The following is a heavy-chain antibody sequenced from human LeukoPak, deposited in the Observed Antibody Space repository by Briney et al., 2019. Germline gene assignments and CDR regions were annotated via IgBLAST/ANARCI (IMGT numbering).Heavy chain of an antibody. CDR1: GFTFSSYA. CDR2: ISYDGSNK. V-gene: IGHV3-30-3*01. Sequence: GGSLRLSCAASGFTFSSYAMHWVRQAPGKGLEWVAVISYDGSNKYYADSVKGRFTISRDNFKNTLYLQMNSLRAEDTAVYYCARGPYDSSVDYWGQGTLVTVSS. CDR3: ARGPYDSSVDY. D-gene: IGHD3-22*01. J-gene: IGHJ4*02.